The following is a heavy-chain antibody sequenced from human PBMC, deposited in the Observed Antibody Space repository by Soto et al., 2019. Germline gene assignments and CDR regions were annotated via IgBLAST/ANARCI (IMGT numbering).Heavy chain of an antibody. CDR2: IYYTRVT. D-gene: IGHD2-2*01. Sequence: SETLSLTCTVSGASLHIGGYYWAWIRQNPGKGLEWIGYIYYTRVTYYNPSLGSRVNISVDTSKNQFSLELTSVTAADTAVYYFARDGSSTANCLDPWGQGLLVTVSS. J-gene: IGHJ5*02. V-gene: IGHV4-31*03. CDR3: ARDGSSTANCLDP. CDR1: GASLHIGGYY.